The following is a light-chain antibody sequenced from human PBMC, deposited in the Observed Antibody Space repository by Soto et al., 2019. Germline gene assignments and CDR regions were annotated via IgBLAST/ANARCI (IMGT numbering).Light chain of an antibody. V-gene: IGKV3-11*01. J-gene: IGKJ3*01. CDR3: QQRSNWLFT. CDR2: DAS. CDR1: QSVSSY. Sequence: EIVLTQSPATLSLPPGERATLSCRASQSVSSYLAWYQQKPGQAPRLLIYDASNRATGTPARFSGSGSWTDFTLTISSLEPEDFAVYYCQQRSNWLFTFGPGTKVDIK.